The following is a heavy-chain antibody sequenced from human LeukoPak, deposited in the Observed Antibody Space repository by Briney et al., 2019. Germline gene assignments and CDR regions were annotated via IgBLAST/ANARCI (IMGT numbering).Heavy chain of an antibody. CDR1: GFTFSSYR. V-gene: IGHV3-30*18. J-gene: IGHJ4*02. D-gene: IGHD5-18*01. Sequence: GGSLRLSCAASGFTFSSYRMHWVRQAPGRGLEWVAVISYDGSNKYYADSVKGRFTISRDNSKNTLYLQMNSLRAEDTAGYYCAKGYSYGSYWGQGTLVTVSS. CDR3: AKGYSYGSY. CDR2: ISYDGSNK.